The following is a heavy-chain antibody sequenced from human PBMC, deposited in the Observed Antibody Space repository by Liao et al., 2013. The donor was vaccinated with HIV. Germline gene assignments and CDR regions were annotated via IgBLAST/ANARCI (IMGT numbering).Heavy chain of an antibody. D-gene: IGHD3-22*01. J-gene: IGHJ3*02. V-gene: IGHV4-59*01. CDR2: IYYSGST. Sequence: QVQLQESGPGLVKPSETLSLTCTVSGGSISSYYWSWIRQPPGKGLEWIGYIYYSGSTNYNPSLKSRVTISVDTSKNQFSLKLSSVTAADTAVYYCARERDYYDSSGYYSHAFDIWGQGTMVTVSS. CDR1: GGSISSYY. CDR3: ARERDYYDSSGYYSHAFDI.